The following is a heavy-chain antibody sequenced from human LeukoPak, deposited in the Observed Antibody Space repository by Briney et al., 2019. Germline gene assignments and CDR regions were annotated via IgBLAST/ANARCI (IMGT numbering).Heavy chain of an antibody. CDR2: IGSSSTYI. CDR1: GFPSTGYG. CDR3: XRXGEGYCNTISCSPDY. D-gene: IGHD2-2*01. Sequence: GGSLRLSCAASGFPSTGYGMHWVRQAPGKGLEWVSSIGSSSTYIYYADSMKGRFTISRDNAKNSLYLQMNSLRAEDTAVYYXXRXGEGYCNTISCSPDYWGQGTLVTVSS. J-gene: IGHJ4*02. V-gene: IGHV3-21*06.